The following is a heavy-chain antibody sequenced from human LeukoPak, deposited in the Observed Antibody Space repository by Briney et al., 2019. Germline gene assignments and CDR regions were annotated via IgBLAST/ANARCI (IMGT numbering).Heavy chain of an antibody. Sequence: GGSLRLSCVASGFTFGKYWMSWVRQAPGKGLEWVANIKLDGSEKNYVDSVKGRFTISRDNTKNSLYLQMNSLRAEDTAVFYCARDQYDTWSRRENFDSWGQGTLVIVSS. D-gene: IGHD3-3*01. V-gene: IGHV3-7*03. J-gene: IGHJ4*02. CDR2: IKLDGSEK. CDR1: GFTFGKYW. CDR3: ARDQYDTWSRRENFDS.